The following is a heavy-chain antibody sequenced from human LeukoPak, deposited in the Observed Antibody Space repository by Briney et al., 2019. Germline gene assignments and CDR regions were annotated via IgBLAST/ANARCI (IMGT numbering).Heavy chain of an antibody. CDR3: ARVYMSKIPFS. Sequence: PGGSLRLSCAASGFTFDAYGMTWVRQAPGKGLEWVCGINWSGGSTGYADSVKGRFTISRDNAKNSLYLQMNSLRAEDTALYYCARVYMSKIPFSWGQGTLVTVSS. CDR1: GFTFDAYG. CDR2: INWSGGST. D-gene: IGHD3-10*01. V-gene: IGHV3-20*04. J-gene: IGHJ4*02.